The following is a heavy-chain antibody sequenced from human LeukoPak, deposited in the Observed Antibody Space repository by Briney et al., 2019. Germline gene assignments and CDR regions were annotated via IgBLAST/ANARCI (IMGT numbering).Heavy chain of an antibody. D-gene: IGHD6-19*01. Sequence: QAGGSLRLSCAASGFTFSTYWMHWVRQAPGKGLVWVSRINSDESSTTYADSVKGRFTTSRDNAKNSLYLQMNSLRAEDTAVYYCAGAYSSGWYWYYWGQGTLVTVSS. V-gene: IGHV3-74*01. CDR2: INSDESST. CDR1: GFTFSTYW. J-gene: IGHJ4*02. CDR3: AGAYSSGWYWYY.